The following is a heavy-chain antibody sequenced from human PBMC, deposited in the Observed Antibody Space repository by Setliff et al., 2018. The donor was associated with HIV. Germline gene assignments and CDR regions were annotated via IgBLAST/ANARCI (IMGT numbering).Heavy chain of an antibody. J-gene: IGHJ4*02. CDR2: TIPMSDIP. CDR1: GFTFNHYA. V-gene: IGHV1-69*10. Sequence: GASVKVSCKASGFTFNHYALSWVRQAPGQRPEWMGGTIPMSDIPNYAQNFQGRVTITADHSTTTTYMELSSLSSEDTAVYYCARADYDLLTGSYGALDSWGQGTLVTVSS. D-gene: IGHD3-9*01. CDR3: ARADYDLLTGSYGALDS.